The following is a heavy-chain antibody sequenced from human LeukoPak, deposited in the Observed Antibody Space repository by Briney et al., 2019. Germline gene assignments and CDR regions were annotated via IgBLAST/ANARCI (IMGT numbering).Heavy chain of an antibody. CDR3: ARGLCGGDCYSD. V-gene: IGHV3-21*01. J-gene: IGHJ4*02. Sequence: GGSLRLSCAASGFTFSTYHMNWVRQAPGKGLEWVSSISTTSSYIYYSDSARGRFNISRDNAKNSLYLQMNSLRAEDTAVYYCARGLCGGDCYSDWGPGTLVTVSS. CDR1: GFTFSTYH. D-gene: IGHD2-21*02. CDR2: ISTTSSYI.